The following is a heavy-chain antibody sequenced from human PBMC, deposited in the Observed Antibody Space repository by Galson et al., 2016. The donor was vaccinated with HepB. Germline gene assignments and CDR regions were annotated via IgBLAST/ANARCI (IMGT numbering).Heavy chain of an antibody. CDR2: ISSSSGTI. V-gene: IGHV3-48*04. D-gene: IGHD3-16*01. CDR1: GFTFSSYN. J-gene: IGHJ4*02. Sequence: SLRLSCAASGFTFSSYNMNWVRQAPGKGLEWVSYISSSSGTIYYADSVKGRFTISRDNAKNSLYLQMHSLRAEDTAVYYCARGWGSFHYFEYWGQGTLVTVSS. CDR3: ARGWGSFHYFEY.